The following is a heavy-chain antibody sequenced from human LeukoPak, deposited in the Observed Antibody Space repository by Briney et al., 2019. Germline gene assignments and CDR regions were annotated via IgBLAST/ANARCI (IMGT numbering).Heavy chain of an antibody. Sequence: GGPLRLSCAASGFTFSSYSMNWVRQAPGKGLEWVSSISSSSSYIYYADSVKGRFTISRDDAKNSLYLQMNSLRAEDTAVYYCARGSGAVAGVDYWGQGTLVTVSS. D-gene: IGHD6-19*01. CDR1: GFTFSSYS. J-gene: IGHJ4*02. CDR3: ARGSGAVAGVDY. CDR2: ISSSSSYI. V-gene: IGHV3-21*01.